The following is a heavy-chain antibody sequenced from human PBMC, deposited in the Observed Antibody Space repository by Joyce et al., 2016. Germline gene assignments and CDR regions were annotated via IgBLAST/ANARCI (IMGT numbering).Heavy chain of an antibody. D-gene: IGHD6-19*01. J-gene: IGHJ4*02. V-gene: IGHV3-30*18. CDR1: GFTSSDYG. Sequence: AASGFTSSDYGMHWVRQDPGKGLEWVALISYDGSTKYYADSVRGRFTISRDNSKNTLYLQMNSLGAEDTAVYYCAKSSRQWLVHGYFDYWGQGILVTVSS. CDR2: ISYDGSTK. CDR3: AKSSRQWLVHGYFDY.